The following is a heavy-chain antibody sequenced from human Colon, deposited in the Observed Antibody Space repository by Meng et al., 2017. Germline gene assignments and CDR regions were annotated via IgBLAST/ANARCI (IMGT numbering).Heavy chain of an antibody. CDR1: GYNFTRYP. CDR3: ARGEEGDT. J-gene: IGHJ4*02. Sequence: QVQLVPSGAEVKKPGASVKVSCKTSGYNFTRYPSHWVRQAPGLRLGWIGLISAGNGNTKYSQKLQGRVPITRDTSASKSYMEFSGLTSEDTAVYYCARGEEGDTWGQGTLVTVSS. D-gene: IGHD3-10*01. V-gene: IGHV1-3*01. CDR2: ISAGNGNT.